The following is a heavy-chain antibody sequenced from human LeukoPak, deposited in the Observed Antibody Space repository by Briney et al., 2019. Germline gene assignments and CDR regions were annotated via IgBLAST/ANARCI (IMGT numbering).Heavy chain of an antibody. D-gene: IGHD6-13*01. Sequence: GGSLRLSCAASGFTFSSYAMHWVRQAPGKELEWVAVISYDGSNKYYADSVKGRFTISRDNSKNTLYLQMNSLRAEDTAVYYCARPRTKSSSWYPYYYYGMDVWSQGTTVTVSS. CDR2: ISYDGSNK. CDR3: ARPRTKSSSWYPYYYYGMDV. CDR1: GFTFSSYA. V-gene: IGHV3-30-3*01. J-gene: IGHJ6*02.